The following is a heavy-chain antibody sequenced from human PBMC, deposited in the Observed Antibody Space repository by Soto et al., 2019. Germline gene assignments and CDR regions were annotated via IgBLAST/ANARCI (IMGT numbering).Heavy chain of an antibody. D-gene: IGHD2-2*01. CDR1: GFTFSNYA. V-gene: IGHV3-23*01. Sequence: EMQLLESGGGLVQPGGSLRLSCAASGFTFSNYAMTWVRQAPGKGLEWVSGISGSGGTTFYAGSVKGRFVISRDNSKNTLYLQMNSLRAEDTDVYYCALRYCSRTTCPPLNSYFYLDVWGKGTTVTVSS. CDR3: ALRYCSRTTCPPLNSYFYLDV. J-gene: IGHJ6*04. CDR2: ISGSGGTT.